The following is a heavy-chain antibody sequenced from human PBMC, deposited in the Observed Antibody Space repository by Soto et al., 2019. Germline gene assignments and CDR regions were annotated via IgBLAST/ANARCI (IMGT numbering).Heavy chain of an antibody. Sequence: SETLSLTCAVSGGSISSGGYSWSWIRQPPGKGLEWIGYIYHSGSTYYNPSLKSRVTISVDRSKNQFSLKLSSVTAADTAVYYCARTYSSSWYRGYWFDPWGQGTLVTVSS. V-gene: IGHV4-30-2*01. CDR1: GGSISSGGYS. J-gene: IGHJ5*02. CDR3: ARTYSSSWYRGYWFDP. CDR2: IYHSGST. D-gene: IGHD6-13*01.